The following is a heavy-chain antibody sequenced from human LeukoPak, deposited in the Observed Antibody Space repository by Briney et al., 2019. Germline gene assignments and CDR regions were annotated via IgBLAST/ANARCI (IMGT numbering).Heavy chain of an antibody. D-gene: IGHD6-19*01. CDR2: VNSDGSST. CDR3: GRGSAVAYNVVDY. Sequence: GGSLRLSCAASGFTFSGYWTHWVRQAPGKGLMWVSRVNSDGSSTSCADVVKGRFTVSRDNTKNTVYLQMNSLRAEDTAVYYCGRGSAVAYNVVDYWGQGTLVTVSS. J-gene: IGHJ4*02. CDR1: GFTFSGYW. V-gene: IGHV3-74*01.